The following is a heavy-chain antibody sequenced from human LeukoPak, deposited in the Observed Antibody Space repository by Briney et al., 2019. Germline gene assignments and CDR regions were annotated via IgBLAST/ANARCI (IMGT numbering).Heavy chain of an antibody. CDR2: VSYDGSNT. Sequence: PGRSLRLSCAASGFTFSSYGMHWVRQAPGKGLEWVAIVSYDGSNTYYADSVKGRFTISRDNSKNMLYLQMNSLRAEDTAVYYCARDRHGLDYWGQGTLVTVSS. D-gene: IGHD2-8*01. J-gene: IGHJ4*02. CDR3: ARDRHGLDY. V-gene: IGHV3-30*03. CDR1: GFTFSSYG.